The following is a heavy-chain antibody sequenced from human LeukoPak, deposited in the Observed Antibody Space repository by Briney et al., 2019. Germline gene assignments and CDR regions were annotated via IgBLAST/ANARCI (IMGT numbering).Heavy chain of an antibody. CDR1: GFTFSSFA. J-gene: IGHJ4*02. D-gene: IGHD3-10*01. V-gene: IGHV3-23*01. Sequence: PGGSLRLSCAPSGFTFSSFAMSWVRQAPGKGLEWVSAISGSGDNTYYADSVKGRFTISRDNSKSTLRLQMSSLRAEDTAVYYCAKDLSAGGGSVFDSWGQGTLVTVSS. CDR3: AKDLSAGGGSVFDS. CDR2: ISGSGDNT.